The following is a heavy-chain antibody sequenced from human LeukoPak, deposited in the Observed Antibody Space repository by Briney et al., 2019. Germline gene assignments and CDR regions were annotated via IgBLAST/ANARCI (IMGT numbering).Heavy chain of an antibody. CDR2: ISYDGSNK. J-gene: IGHJ4*02. D-gene: IGHD2-2*01. CDR3: ARDAWWGPAAPFDY. V-gene: IGHV3-30-3*01. Sequence: GGSLRLSCAASGFTFSSYAMHWVRQAPGKGLEWVAVISYDGSNKYYADSVKGRFTISRDNSKNTLYLQMNSLRAEDTAVYYCARDAWWGPAAPFDYWGQGTLVTVSS. CDR1: GFTFSSYA.